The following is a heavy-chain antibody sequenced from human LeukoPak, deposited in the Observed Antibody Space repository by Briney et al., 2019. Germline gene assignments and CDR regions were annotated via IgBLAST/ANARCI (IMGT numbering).Heavy chain of an antibody. CDR1: GFTFSSYG. D-gene: IGHD6-6*01. CDR2: ISYDGSNK. J-gene: IGHJ6*03. Sequence: GGSLGLSCAASGFTFSSYGMHWVRQAPGKGLEWVAVISYDGSNKYYADSVKGRFTISRDNSKNTLYLQMNSLRAEDTAVYYCAKEWSSSSLPYYYYMDVWGKGTTVTVSS. V-gene: IGHV3-30*18. CDR3: AKEWSSSSLPYYYYMDV.